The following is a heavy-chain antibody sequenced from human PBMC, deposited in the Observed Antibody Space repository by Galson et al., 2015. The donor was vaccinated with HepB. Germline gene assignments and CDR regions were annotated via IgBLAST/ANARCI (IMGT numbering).Heavy chain of an antibody. J-gene: IGHJ4*02. D-gene: IGHD3-10*01. CDR2: IWYDGSNK. CDR1: GFTFSSYG. CDR3: ARDLTLGGMVRGVIITGAFDY. Sequence: SLRLSCAASGFTFSSYGMHWVRQAPGKGLEWVAVIWYDGSNKYYADSVKGRFTISRDNSKNTLYLQMNSLRAEDTAVYYCARDLTLGGMVRGVIITGAFDYWGQGTLVTVSS. V-gene: IGHV3-33*08.